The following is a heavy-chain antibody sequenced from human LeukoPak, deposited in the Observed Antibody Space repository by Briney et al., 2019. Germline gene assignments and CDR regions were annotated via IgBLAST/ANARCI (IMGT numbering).Heavy chain of an antibody. CDR3: VRDSHYYDTTDPKYRLDY. CDR2: ISSGGSPM. CDR1: GFTVSSNY. D-gene: IGHD3-22*01. Sequence: GGSLRLSCAASGFTVSSNYMSWVRQAPGKGLEWVAYISSGGSPMYYVDSVKGRSTISRDNAKNSLYLEIHSLRVEDTGAYYCVRDSHYYDTTDPKYRLDYWGQGTLVSVSS. J-gene: IGHJ4*02. V-gene: IGHV3-11*04.